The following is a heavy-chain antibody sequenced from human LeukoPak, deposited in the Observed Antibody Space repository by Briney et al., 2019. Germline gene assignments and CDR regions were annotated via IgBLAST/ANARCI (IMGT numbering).Heavy chain of an antibody. D-gene: IGHD3-10*01. Sequence: ASVKVSCKASGYTFTSYYIHWVRQAPGQGLEWMGLINPSGGSTNYAQKFQGRVTMTRDTSTSTVYMELSSLRSDDTAVYYCARGPRITLVRGGQWYYYMDVWGKGTTVTISS. J-gene: IGHJ6*03. V-gene: IGHV1-46*01. CDR3: ARGPRITLVRGGQWYYYMDV. CDR2: INPSGGST. CDR1: GYTFTSYY.